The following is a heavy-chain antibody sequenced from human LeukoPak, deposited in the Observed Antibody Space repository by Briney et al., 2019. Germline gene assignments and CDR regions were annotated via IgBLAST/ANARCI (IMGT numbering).Heavy chain of an antibody. CDR3: ARSVDGGNSPFDY. J-gene: IGHJ4*02. CDR1: GYSISSSNW. CDR2: IYYSGST. Sequence: PWDTLSLTCAVSGYSISSSNWWGWIRQPPGKGLEWIGYIYYSGSTYYNPSLKSRVTMSVDTSKNQFSLKLSSVTAVDTAVYYCARSVDGGNSPFDYWGQGTLVTVSS. V-gene: IGHV4-28*01. D-gene: IGHD4-23*01.